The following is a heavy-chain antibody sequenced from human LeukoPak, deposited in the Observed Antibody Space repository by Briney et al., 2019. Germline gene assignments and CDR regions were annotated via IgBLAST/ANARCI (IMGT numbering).Heavy chain of an antibody. Sequence: SETLSLTCTVSGGSISSYCWTWIRQPPGKGLEWLGDICYSGTANYNPSLKSRVSISPDTSKNQFSLRLTSVTAADTAMYYCARETTMILDYWGQGTLVTVSS. D-gene: IGHD3-22*01. CDR3: ARETTMILDY. J-gene: IGHJ4*02. CDR1: GGSISSYC. V-gene: IGHV4-59*01. CDR2: ICYSGTA.